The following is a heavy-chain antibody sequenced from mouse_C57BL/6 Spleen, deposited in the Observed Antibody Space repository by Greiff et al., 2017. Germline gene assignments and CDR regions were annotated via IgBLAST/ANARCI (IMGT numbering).Heavy chain of an antibody. V-gene: IGHV1-82*01. CDR1: GYAFSSSW. Sequence: VQLQQSGPELVKPGASVKISCKASGYAFSSSWMNWVKQRPGKGLEWIGRIYPGDGDTNYNGKFKGKATLTADKSSSTAYMLLSSLTSEDAAVYFCARDSSGCLDYWGQGTTRTVSS. J-gene: IGHJ2*01. CDR2: IYPGDGDT. D-gene: IGHD3-2*02. CDR3: ARDSSGCLDY.